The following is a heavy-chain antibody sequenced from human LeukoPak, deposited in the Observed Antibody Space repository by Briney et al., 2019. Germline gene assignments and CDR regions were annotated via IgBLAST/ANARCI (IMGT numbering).Heavy chain of an antibody. V-gene: IGHV1-46*01. CDR1: GYTLTSYY. CDR2: INPSGGST. D-gene: IGHD4-17*01. Sequence: GASVKVSCKASGYTLTSYYMHWVRQAPGQGLEWMGIINPSGGSTSYAQKFQGRVTMTRDMSTSTVYMELSSLRSEDTAVYYCYTVTTLGDAFDIWGQGTMVTVSS. J-gene: IGHJ3*02. CDR3: YTVTTLGDAFDI.